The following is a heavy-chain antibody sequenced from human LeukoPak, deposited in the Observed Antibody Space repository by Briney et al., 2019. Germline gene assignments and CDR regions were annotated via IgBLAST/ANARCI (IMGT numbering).Heavy chain of an antibody. CDR2: IYYSGST. J-gene: IGHJ4*02. Sequence: SETLSLTCTVSGGSISSSSYYWGWIRQPPGKGLEWIGSIYYSGSTYYNPSLKSRVTISVDTSKNQFSLKLSSVTAADTAVYYCARGGRGSSSSGEGESDYWGQGTLVTVSS. CDR1: GGSISSSSYY. CDR3: ARGGRGSSSSGEGESDY. D-gene: IGHD6-6*01. V-gene: IGHV4-39*01.